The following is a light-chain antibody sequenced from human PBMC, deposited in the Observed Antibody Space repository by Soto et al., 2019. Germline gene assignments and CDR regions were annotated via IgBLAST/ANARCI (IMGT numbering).Light chain of an antibody. CDR1: QYIRSS. Sequence: EIVMTQSPATLSVSLGGTATLSCRASQYIRSSLAWYEQKPGQAPRLLIYGASTRATGVPARFSGGGSGTEFTLTISSLQSVQFAVCYCQQHNSWPLTFGGWTKVQIK. V-gene: IGKV3-15*01. CDR2: GAS. J-gene: IGKJ4*01. CDR3: QQHNSWPLT.